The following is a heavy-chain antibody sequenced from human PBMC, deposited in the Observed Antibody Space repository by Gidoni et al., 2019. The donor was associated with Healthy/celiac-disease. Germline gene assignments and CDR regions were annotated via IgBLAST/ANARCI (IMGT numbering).Heavy chain of an antibody. CDR2: IRRSGGST. Sequence: EVQLLEPGGGLVQPGGSLRLSCAASVFTFSSYAMSWVRQAPGKGLEWVSAIRRSGGSTYYAGSVKGRFTISRDNSKNALYLQMNSLRAEDTAVYYCAKGWHDYGDLDYFDYWGQGTLVTVSS. CDR1: VFTFSSYA. V-gene: IGHV3-23*01. D-gene: IGHD4-17*01. J-gene: IGHJ4*02. CDR3: AKGWHDYGDLDYFDY.